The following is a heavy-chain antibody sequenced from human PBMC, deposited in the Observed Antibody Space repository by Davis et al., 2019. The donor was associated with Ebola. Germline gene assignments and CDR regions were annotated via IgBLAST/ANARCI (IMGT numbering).Heavy chain of an antibody. CDR1: GYTFTSYG. D-gene: IGHD3-10*01. CDR2: IRAYNGNT. CDR3: ARDLPNYYGSGSYYPYYYYYYYMDV. J-gene: IGHJ6*03. Sequence: SVTVSCKASGYTFTSYGISWVRQAPGQGLDWMGWIRAYNGNTNYAQKLQGRVTMTTDTSTSTAYMELRSLRSDDTAVYYCARDLPNYYGSGSYYPYYYYYYYMDVWGKGTTVTVSS. V-gene: IGHV1-18*04.